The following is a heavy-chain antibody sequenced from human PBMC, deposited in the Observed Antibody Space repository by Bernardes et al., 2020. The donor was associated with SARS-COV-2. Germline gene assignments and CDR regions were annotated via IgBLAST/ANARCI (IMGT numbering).Heavy chain of an antibody. CDR2: ISYSGSS. V-gene: IGHV4-59*01. CDR3: ARDRGEVMTLFGVVTGPQYFDF. Sequence: SATLTPTCAVSGDSLRNSFWSWIRQPPGRGLAWIAYISYSGSSDYNPSLKSRVTISVDTSKSQFSLELRSVTAADTAVYYCARDRGEVMTLFGVVTGPQYFDFWGQGTLVTVSS. J-gene: IGHJ4*02. D-gene: IGHD3-3*01. CDR1: GDSLRNSF.